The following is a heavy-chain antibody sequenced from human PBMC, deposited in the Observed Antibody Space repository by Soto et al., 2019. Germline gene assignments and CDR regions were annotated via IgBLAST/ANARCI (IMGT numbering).Heavy chain of an antibody. V-gene: IGHV3-11*01. CDR3: ARDRQPSSYTGLDV. CDR2: ISGDGGSTL. D-gene: IGHD4-4*01. CDR1: GFTFSDHY. Sequence: QVQVVESGGGLVYPGGSLRLSCEASGFTFSDHYMSWVRQAPGKGLEWISHISGDGGSTLAYADSVKGRFTISRDNAKNSLYLQMNSLRAEDTAVYYCARDRQPSSYTGLDVWGQGTTVTVSS. J-gene: IGHJ6*02.